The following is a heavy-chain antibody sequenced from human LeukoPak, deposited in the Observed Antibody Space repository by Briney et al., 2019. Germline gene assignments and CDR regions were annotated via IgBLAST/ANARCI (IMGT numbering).Heavy chain of an antibody. CDR2: IYPGDSDT. D-gene: IGHD1-26*01. Sequence: GESLKISCKGSGYSFTNYWIGWVRQMPGKGLEWMGIIYPGDSDTRYSPSFQGQVTISADKSISSAYLQWSSLKASVTAMYYCASHRATPGGAYYFDYWGQGTLVTVSS. J-gene: IGHJ4*02. V-gene: IGHV5-51*01. CDR3: ASHRATPGGAYYFDY. CDR1: GYSFTNYW.